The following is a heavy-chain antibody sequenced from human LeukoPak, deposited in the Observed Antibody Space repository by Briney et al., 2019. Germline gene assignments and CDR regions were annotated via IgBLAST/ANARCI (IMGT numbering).Heavy chain of an antibody. Sequence: ASVKVSCKASGYTFTSYDINWARQAPGQGLEWMGGIIPIFGTANYAQKFQGRVTITTDESTSTAYMELSSLRSEDTAVYYCARDERVGATTGFGGGFDYWGQGTLVTVSS. CDR2: IIPIFGTA. CDR3: ARDERVGATTGFGGGFDY. CDR1: GYTFTSYD. V-gene: IGHV1-69*05. D-gene: IGHD1-26*01. J-gene: IGHJ4*02.